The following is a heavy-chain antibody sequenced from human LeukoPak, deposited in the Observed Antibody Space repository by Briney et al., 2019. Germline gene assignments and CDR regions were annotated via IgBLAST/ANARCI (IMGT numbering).Heavy chain of an antibody. V-gene: IGHV1-46*01. Sequence: ASVKVSCKASGYTFTGYYMHWVRQAPGQGLEWMGIINPSGGSTSYAQKFQGRVTMTRDTSTSTAYMELRSLRSDDTAVYYCARDGHRMYYYESSVYRFDYWGQGTLVIVSS. CDR2: INPSGGST. CDR1: GYTFTGYY. J-gene: IGHJ4*02. D-gene: IGHD3-22*01. CDR3: ARDGHRMYYYESSVYRFDY.